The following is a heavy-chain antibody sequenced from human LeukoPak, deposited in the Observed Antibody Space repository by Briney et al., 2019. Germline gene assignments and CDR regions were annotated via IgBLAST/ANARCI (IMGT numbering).Heavy chain of an antibody. CDR3: AKDRGYYDSSGYLYNWFDP. Sequence: GRSLRLSCAASGFTFSSYAMHWVRQAPGKGLEWVAVISYDGSNKYYADSVKGRFTISRDNSKNTLYLQMNSLRAEDTAVYYCAKDRGYYDSSGYLYNWFDPWGQGTLVTVSS. D-gene: IGHD3-22*01. V-gene: IGHV3-30-3*01. CDR2: ISYDGSNK. J-gene: IGHJ5*02. CDR1: GFTFSSYA.